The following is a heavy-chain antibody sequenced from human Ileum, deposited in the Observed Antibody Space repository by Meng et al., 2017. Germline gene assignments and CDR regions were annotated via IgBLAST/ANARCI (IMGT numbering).Heavy chain of an antibody. CDR3: VRHGGKYFDS. J-gene: IGHJ4*02. V-gene: IGHV4-4*02. Sequence: QGQLQGSGPGLVEPSGTLSLTCPVSGGSISSIFYWSWVRQSPGKGLEWIGQIYLAGSPNYNPSLESRVTISVDKSKNQFSLRLTSVTAADTAIFYCVRHGGKYFDSWGQGTLVTVSS. CDR2: IYLAGSP. CDR1: GGSISSIFY. D-gene: IGHD2-15*01.